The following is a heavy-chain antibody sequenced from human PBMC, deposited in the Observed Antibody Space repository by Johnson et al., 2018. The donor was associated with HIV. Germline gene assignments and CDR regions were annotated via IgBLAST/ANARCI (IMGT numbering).Heavy chain of an antibody. CDR1: GFTFSSNA. Sequence: QEQLVESGGGVVQPGRSLRLSCAASGFTFSSNAMHWVRQSPGKGLEWVAFIRYDETNKDYADSVKGRFTISRDSSKNTLFLQMNSLRVDDTAVYYCAKEAGAFDIWGQGTTVTVSP. V-gene: IGHV3-30*02. CDR2: IRYDETNK. CDR3: AKEAGAFDI. J-gene: IGHJ3*02.